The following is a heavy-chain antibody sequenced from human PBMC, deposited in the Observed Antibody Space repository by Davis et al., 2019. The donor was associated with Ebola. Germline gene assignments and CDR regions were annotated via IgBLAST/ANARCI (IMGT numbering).Heavy chain of an antibody. CDR1: GFTFSSYS. V-gene: IGHV3-48*02. Sequence: GGSLRLSCAASGFTFSSYSMNWVRQAPGKGLEWVSYISSSSSTIYYADSVKGRFTISRDNAKNSLYLQMNSLRDEDTAVYYCARSGYPLDYYGMDVWGQGTTVTVSS. CDR2: ISSSSSTI. D-gene: IGHD3-3*01. CDR3: ARSGYPLDYYGMDV. J-gene: IGHJ6*02.